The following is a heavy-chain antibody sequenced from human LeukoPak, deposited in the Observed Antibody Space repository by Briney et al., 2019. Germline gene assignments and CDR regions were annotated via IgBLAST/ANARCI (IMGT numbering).Heavy chain of an antibody. CDR1: GGSLSSYY. CDR3: ARRDAYDSSGTLFDY. Sequence: PSETLSLTCTVSGGSLSSYYWSWIRQPPGKGPEWIGYIYYSGSTNYNPSLKSRVTISIDTSKNQFSLKLSSVTAADTAVYYCARRDAYDSSGTLFDYWGQGTPVTVSS. V-gene: IGHV4-59*08. D-gene: IGHD3-22*01. J-gene: IGHJ4*02. CDR2: IYYSGST.